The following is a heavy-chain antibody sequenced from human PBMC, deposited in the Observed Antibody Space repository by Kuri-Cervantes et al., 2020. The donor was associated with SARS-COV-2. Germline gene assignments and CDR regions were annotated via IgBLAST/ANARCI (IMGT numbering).Heavy chain of an antibody. CDR2: IYHSGST. CDR1: GGSISSGGYY. D-gene: IGHD6-19*01. CDR3: ARHGGIAVAGTFDY. J-gene: IGHJ4*02. Sequence: LRLSCTVSGGSISSGGYYWSWIRQPPGKGLEWIGYIYHSGSTYYNPSLKSRVTISVDRSKNQFSLKLSSVTAADTAVYYCARHGGIAVAGTFDYWGQGTLVTVSS. V-gene: IGHV4-30-2*01.